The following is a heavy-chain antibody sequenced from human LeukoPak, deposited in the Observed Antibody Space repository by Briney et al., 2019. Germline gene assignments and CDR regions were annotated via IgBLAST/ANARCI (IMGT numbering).Heavy chain of an antibody. CDR2: ISYDGSNK. Sequence: PGGSLRLSCAASGFTFSSYGMHWVRQAPGKGLEWVAVISYDGSNKYYADSVKGRFTISRDNSKNTLYLQMNSLRAEDTAVYYCAKEVDSSGEFDPWGQGTLVTVSS. V-gene: IGHV3-30*18. D-gene: IGHD3-22*01. J-gene: IGHJ5*02. CDR3: AKEVDSSGEFDP. CDR1: GFTFSSYG.